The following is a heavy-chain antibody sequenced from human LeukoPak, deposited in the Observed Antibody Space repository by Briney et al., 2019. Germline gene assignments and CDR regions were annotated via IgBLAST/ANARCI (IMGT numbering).Heavy chain of an antibody. Sequence: GGALRLSLAAPGFTFSKAWMRWVRPAPGEGAGGVGRIKNKTDGGTTDYAAPVKGRFTISRDDSKNTLYLQMNSLKTEDTAVYYCTTARGYSYGSSYFDYWGQGTLVTVSS. CDR3: TTARGYSYGSSYFDY. CDR1: GFTFSKAW. V-gene: IGHV3-15*01. J-gene: IGHJ4*02. D-gene: IGHD5-18*01. CDR2: IKNKTDGGTT.